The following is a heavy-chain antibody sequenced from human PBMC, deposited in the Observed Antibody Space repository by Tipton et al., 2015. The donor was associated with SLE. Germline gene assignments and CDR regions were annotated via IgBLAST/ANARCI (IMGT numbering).Heavy chain of an antibody. Sequence: TLSLSCTVSGGSISSYYWGWIRQPPGKGLEWIGYIYYRGSTNYNPSLKSRVTMSVETSKNQFSLKLSSVTAADTAVYYCARGFPKTYNYGSGSSSAFDIWGQGTMVTVSP. CDR1: GGSISSYY. D-gene: IGHD3-10*01. V-gene: IGHV4-59*12. J-gene: IGHJ3*02. CDR2: IYYRGST. CDR3: ARGFPKTYNYGSGSSSAFDI.